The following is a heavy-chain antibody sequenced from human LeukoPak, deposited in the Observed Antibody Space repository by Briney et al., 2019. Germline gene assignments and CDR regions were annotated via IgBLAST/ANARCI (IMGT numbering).Heavy chain of an antibody. Sequence: GGSLRLSCAASGFTFSSYWMHWVRQAPGKGLVWVSRINSDGSSTSYADSVKGRFTISRDSAKNTLYLQMNSLRAEDTAVYYCARGPRTYYYDSSGYYPNWGQGTLVTVSS. V-gene: IGHV3-74*01. CDR3: ARGPRTYYYDSSGYYPN. CDR2: INSDGSST. D-gene: IGHD3-22*01. CDR1: GFTFSSYW. J-gene: IGHJ4*02.